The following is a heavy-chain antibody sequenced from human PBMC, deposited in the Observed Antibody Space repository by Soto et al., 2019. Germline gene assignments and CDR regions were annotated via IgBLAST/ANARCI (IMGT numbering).Heavy chain of an antibody. V-gene: IGHV4-59*01. J-gene: IGHJ6*02. D-gene: IGHD3-16*02. Sequence: PSETLSLTCTVSGDSIRDSFWSWVRQPPGKGLEWIGLVHHTGNTNYNPSLETRVTMLVDTSANHFSLTLTSVTPADTAVYYCARACLGYDYVWGSYRYGHYYYYGMDVWGQGTTVTVSS. CDR2: VHHTGNT. CDR1: GDSIRDSF. CDR3: ARACLGYDYVWGSYRYGHYYYYGMDV.